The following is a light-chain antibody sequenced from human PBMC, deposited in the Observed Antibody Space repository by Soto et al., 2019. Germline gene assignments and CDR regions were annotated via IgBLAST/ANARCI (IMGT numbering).Light chain of an antibody. V-gene: IGKV1-5*01. CDR2: DVS. Sequence: DIQMTQSPSTLSASVGDRVTITCRPSESFNHWVAWYQQKPGEAPKLLIYDVSTLETGVPSRFSATRSGTEFTLTISSLQPDDFATYYCQQYYSYPLTFGGGTKVEI. CDR3: QQYYSYPLT. CDR1: ESFNHW. J-gene: IGKJ4*01.